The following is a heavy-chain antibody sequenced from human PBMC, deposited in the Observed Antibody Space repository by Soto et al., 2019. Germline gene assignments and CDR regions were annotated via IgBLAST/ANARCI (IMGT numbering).Heavy chain of an antibody. D-gene: IGHD3-10*01. CDR2: TNPLFGTT. CDR1: GDTFKNSV. CDR3: VAERDFGQLSVV. Sequence: QVQLVQSGVEVKKPGSSVRVSCKASGDTFKNSVISWVRQAPGQGREWMGGTNPLFGTTDYAQKFQGRLTITTDESTTTYYMEVSILTSEDTAVYYCVAERDFGQLSVVWGQGTTVIVS. V-gene: IGHV1-69*01. J-gene: IGHJ6*01.